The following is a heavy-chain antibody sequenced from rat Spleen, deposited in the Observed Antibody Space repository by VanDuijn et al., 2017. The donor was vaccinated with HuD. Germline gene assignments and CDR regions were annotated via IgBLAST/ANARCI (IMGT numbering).Heavy chain of an antibody. CDR1: GFNFSNYY. D-gene: IGHD5-1*01. J-gene: IGHJ1*01. V-gene: IGHV5-25*01. CDR3: ARHPQLGVFWYFDF. Sequence: EVQLVESGGGLVQPGRSMKLSCEASGFNFSNYYMAWVRQAPTEGLEWVASISHDGRSTYYRDSVKGRCTFSRDNTQNTLYLHMDSLSAEDTATYYCARHPQLGVFWYFDFWGPGTMVTVSS. CDR2: ISHDGRST.